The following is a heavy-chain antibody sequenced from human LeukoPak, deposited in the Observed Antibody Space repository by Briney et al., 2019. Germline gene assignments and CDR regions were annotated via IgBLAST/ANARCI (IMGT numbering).Heavy chain of an antibody. J-gene: IGHJ6*02. D-gene: IGHD3-3*01. CDR3: ARGGFRITIFGVVRHYGMVV. V-gene: IGHV4-34*01. Sequence: SETLSLTCAAYGGSFSGYYWSWIRQPPGKGLEWIGEINHSGSTNYNPSLKSRVTISVDTSKNQFSLKLSSVTAADTAVYYCARGGFRITIFGVVRHYGMVVWGQGTTVTVSS. CDR2: INHSGST. CDR1: GGSFSGYY.